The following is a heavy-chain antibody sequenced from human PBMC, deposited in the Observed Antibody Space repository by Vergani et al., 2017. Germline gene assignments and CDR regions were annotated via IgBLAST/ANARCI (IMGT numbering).Heavy chain of an antibody. CDR1: GFTFSNAW. V-gene: IGHV3-15*01. CDR3: TTDPVXTMVRGPGFKFDNYVDY. CDR2: IKSKTDGGTT. Sequence: EVQLVESGGGLVKPGGSLRLSCAASGFTFSNAWMSWVRQAPGKGLEWVGRIKSKTDGGTTDYAAPVKGRFTISRDDSKNTLYLQMNSLKTEDTAVYYCTTDPVXTMVRGPGFKFDNYVDYWGQGTLVTVSS. J-gene: IGHJ4*02. D-gene: IGHD3-10*01.